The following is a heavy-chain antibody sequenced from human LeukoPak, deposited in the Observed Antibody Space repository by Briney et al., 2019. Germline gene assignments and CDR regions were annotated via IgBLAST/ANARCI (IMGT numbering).Heavy chain of an antibody. CDR3: ARDFFFYGSGSYNVDY. J-gene: IGHJ4*02. CDR2: ISAYNGNT. Sequence: ASVTVSCKASGYTFTSYDISWVRQAPGQGLEWMGWISAYNGNTNYAQKLQGRVTMTTDTSTSTAYMELRSLRSDDTAVYYCARDFFFYGSGSYNVDYWGQGTLVTVSS. D-gene: IGHD3-10*01. CDR1: GYTFTSYD. V-gene: IGHV1-18*01.